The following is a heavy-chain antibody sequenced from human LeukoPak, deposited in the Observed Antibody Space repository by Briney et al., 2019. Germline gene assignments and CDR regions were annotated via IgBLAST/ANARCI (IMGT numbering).Heavy chain of an antibody. CDR2: IYYSGST. D-gene: IGHD7-27*01. J-gene: IGHJ4*02. CDR3: ARDNGTGELGPFDY. V-gene: IGHV4-59*01. CDR1: GGSISSYY. Sequence: SETLSLTCTVSGGSISSYYWSWIRQPPGKGLEWIGYIYYSGSTNYTPSLKSRVTISVDTSKNQFSLKLSSVTAADTAVYYCARDNGTGELGPFDYWGQGTLVTVSS.